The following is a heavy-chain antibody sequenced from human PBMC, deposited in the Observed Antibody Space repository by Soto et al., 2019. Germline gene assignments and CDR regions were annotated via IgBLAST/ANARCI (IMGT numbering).Heavy chain of an antibody. CDR1: GYSFTSYW. CDR3: ARTGTTLSDYYGMDV. V-gene: IGHV5-10-1*01. D-gene: IGHD1-7*01. Sequence: LAESLKISCKGSGYSFTSYWISWVRQMPGKGLEWMGRIDPSDSYTNYSPSFQGHVTISADKSISTAYLQWSSLKASDTAMYYCARTGTTLSDYYGMDVWGQRTTVTVSS. J-gene: IGHJ6*02. CDR2: IDPSDSYT.